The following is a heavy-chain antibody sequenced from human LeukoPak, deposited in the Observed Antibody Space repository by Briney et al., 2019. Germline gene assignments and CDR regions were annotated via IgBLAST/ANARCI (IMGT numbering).Heavy chain of an antibody. D-gene: IGHD4-23*01. CDR2: ISSSGSTI. CDR3: ARDGFGGNLFDFATDY. J-gene: IGHJ4*02. Sequence: PGGSLRLSCAASGFTFRSYEMNWVRQAPGKGLEWLSYISSSGSTIYYADSVKGRFSISRDNAKNSLYLQMNSLRAEDTAVDYCARDGFGGNLFDFATDYWGQGTLVTVSS. V-gene: IGHV3-48*03. CDR1: GFTFRSYE.